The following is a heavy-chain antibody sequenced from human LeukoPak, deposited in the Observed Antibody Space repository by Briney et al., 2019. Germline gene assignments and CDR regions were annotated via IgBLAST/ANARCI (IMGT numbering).Heavy chain of an antibody. CDR1: GYTFTGYY. Sequence: ASVKVSCKASGYTFTGYYMHWVRQAPGQGLEWMGWINPNSGGTNYAQKFQGRVTMTRDTSINTAYMELSRLTSDDTAVYYCARLSGNYSYWGQGTLVTVSS. CDR3: ARLSGNYSY. D-gene: IGHD1-26*01. V-gene: IGHV1-2*02. CDR2: INPNSGGT. J-gene: IGHJ4*02.